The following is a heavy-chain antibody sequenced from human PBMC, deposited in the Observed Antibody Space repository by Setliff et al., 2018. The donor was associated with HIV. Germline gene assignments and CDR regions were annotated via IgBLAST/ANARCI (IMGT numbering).Heavy chain of an antibody. CDR1: GFTFSSYA. CDR3: AREGDYYDSSGPLLEVAFDI. CDR2: ISGSGGST. D-gene: IGHD3-22*01. V-gene: IGHV3-23*01. J-gene: IGHJ3*02. Sequence: PGGSLRLSCAASGFTFSSYAMNWVRQAPATGLEWVSGISGSGGSTYYADSVKGRFTISRDNSKNTLYLQMNSLRAEDTAVYYCAREGDYYDSSGPLLEVAFDIWGQGTMVTVSS.